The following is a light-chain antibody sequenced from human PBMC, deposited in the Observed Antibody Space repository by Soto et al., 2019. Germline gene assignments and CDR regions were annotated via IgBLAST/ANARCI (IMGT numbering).Light chain of an antibody. Sequence: QSALIQPPSVSGSPGQSVTISCTGSSSDVGNYNYVSWYQQHPGKAPKLMIYEVNKRPSGVPDRFSGSKSGNTASLTVSGLQAEDEADYYCSSYAGSSNVFGTGTKVTVL. V-gene: IGLV2-8*01. CDR2: EVN. CDR3: SSYAGSSNV. J-gene: IGLJ1*01. CDR1: SSDVGNYNY.